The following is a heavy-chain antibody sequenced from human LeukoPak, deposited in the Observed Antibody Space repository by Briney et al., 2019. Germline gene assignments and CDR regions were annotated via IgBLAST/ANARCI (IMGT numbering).Heavy chain of an antibody. D-gene: IGHD3-22*01. Sequence: PSETLSLTCTVSGGSISSGASDWGWIRQHPKRGLEWVGYINHSGSTYYNPSLGSRVSMSVDTPKNQFSLKLSSVTAADSAVYYCARAARQGFTMIVVSFFYFDLWGRGTLVTVSS. J-gene: IGHJ2*01. CDR2: INHSGST. CDR3: ARAARQGFTMIVVSFFYFDL. V-gene: IGHV4-31*03. CDR1: GGSISSGASD.